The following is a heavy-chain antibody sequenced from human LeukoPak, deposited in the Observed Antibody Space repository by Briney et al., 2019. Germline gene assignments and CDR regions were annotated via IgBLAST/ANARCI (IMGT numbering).Heavy chain of an antibody. CDR3: ARHLATGTPGYFGY. CDR2: IYYSGST. J-gene: IGHJ4*02. D-gene: IGHD1-1*01. V-gene: IGHV4-30-4*01. Sequence: SQTLSLTCTVSGGSISSGDYYWSWIRQPPGKGLEWIGYIYYSGSTYYNPSLKSRVTISVDTSKNQFSLKLSSVTAADTAVYYCARHLATGTPGYFGYWGQGTLVTVSS. CDR1: GGSISSGDYY.